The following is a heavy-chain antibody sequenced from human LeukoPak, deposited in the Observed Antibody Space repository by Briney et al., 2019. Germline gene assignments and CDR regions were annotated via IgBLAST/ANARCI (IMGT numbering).Heavy chain of an antibody. CDR3: ARGGWSMDY. D-gene: IGHD6-19*01. Sequence: SETLSLTCTVSGGSMSSNYWSWIRQPPGKGLEWIGYIYYSGSPNYNPSLKSRATISVDTSKNQFSLKLSSVTAADTAVYYCARGGWSMDYWGQGTLVTVSS. J-gene: IGHJ4*02. V-gene: IGHV4-59*01. CDR1: GGSMSSNY. CDR2: IYYSGSP.